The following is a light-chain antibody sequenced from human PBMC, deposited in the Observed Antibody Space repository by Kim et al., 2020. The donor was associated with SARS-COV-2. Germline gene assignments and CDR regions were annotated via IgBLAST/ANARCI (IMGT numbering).Light chain of an antibody. V-gene: IGKV3-20*01. CDR2: GTS. J-gene: IGKJ1*01. CDR1: QSVTRSY. Sequence: IVLTQSPDTLSLSPGESATLFCWASQSVTRSYLGWYQQKPDQAPRLLIYGTSNRAADVPDRFSGSGSGTHFTLTISRLEPEDFAVYYCQQYGSSTGTFGQGTKVEIK. CDR3: QQYGSSTGT.